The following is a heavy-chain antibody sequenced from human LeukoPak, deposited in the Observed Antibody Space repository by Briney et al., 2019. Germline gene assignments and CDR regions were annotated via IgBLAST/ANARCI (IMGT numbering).Heavy chain of an antibody. CDR3: ARRGANSGHTFDY. J-gene: IGHJ4*02. CDR2: IRSSGSDT. Sequence: GGSLSLSCAASGFTFSDYQMSWIPQAPGKALVWVSYIRSSGSDTYYADSVKGRFTISRDNTKNALYLQMNSLRADDTAVYYCARRGANSGHTFDYWGQGTLVSVSS. D-gene: IGHD5-12*01. CDR1: GFTFSDYQ. V-gene: IGHV3-11*01.